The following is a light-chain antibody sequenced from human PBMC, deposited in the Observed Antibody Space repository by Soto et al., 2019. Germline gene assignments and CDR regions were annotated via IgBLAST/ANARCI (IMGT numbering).Light chain of an antibody. CDR3: QHHNSYSQT. Sequence: RVTITCRASQSIRYYLAWYQQMPGKAPKLLIYGASSLQSGVPSRFSGSGSGTEFTLTISSLQPDDFATYFCQHHNSYSQTFGQGTKVDI. J-gene: IGKJ1*01. V-gene: IGKV1-5*01. CDR2: GAS. CDR1: QSIRYY.